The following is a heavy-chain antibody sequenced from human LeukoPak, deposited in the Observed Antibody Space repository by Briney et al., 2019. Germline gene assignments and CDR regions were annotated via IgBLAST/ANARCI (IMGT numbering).Heavy chain of an antibody. CDR3: ARVRRYYYDSSGYYPLDY. CDR1: GYTFTSYG. J-gene: IGHJ4*02. V-gene: IGHV1-18*01. D-gene: IGHD3-22*01. CDR2: ISAYNGNT. Sequence: ASVKVSCKASGYTFTSYGISWVRQAPGQGLEWMGWISAYNGNTNYAQKLQGRVTMTTDTSTSTAYMELRSLRSDDTAVYYCARVRRYYYDSSGYYPLDYWGQGTLVTVSS.